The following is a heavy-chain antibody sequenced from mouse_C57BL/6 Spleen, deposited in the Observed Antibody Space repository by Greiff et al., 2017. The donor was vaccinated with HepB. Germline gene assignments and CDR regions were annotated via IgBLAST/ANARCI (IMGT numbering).Heavy chain of an antibody. Sequence: EVQRVESGGGLVKPGGSLKLSCAASGFTFSSYAMSWVRQTPEKRLEWVATISDGGSYTYYPDNVKGRITISSDNAKHNLYLQMSHLKSEDTAMYYWARDGGGYYYGSSSAWFAYWGQGTLVTVSA. D-gene: IGHD1-1*01. CDR1: GFTFSSYA. J-gene: IGHJ3*01. CDR3: ARDGGGYYYGSSSAWFAY. CDR2: ISDGGSYT. V-gene: IGHV5-4*01.